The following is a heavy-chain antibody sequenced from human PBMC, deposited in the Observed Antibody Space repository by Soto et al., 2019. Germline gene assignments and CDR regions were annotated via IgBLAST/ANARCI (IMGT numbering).Heavy chain of an antibody. D-gene: IGHD1-26*01. CDR3: ASVPWEGARLDP. V-gene: IGHV4-31*03. CDR2: IYYSGST. J-gene: IGHJ5*02. CDR1: GGSISSGGYY. Sequence: TLALTCTVSGGSISSGGYYWSWIRQHPGKGLEWIGYIYYSGSTYYNPSLKSRVTISVDTSKNQFSLKLSSVTAADTAVYYGASVPWEGARLDPWGQGSLVTV.